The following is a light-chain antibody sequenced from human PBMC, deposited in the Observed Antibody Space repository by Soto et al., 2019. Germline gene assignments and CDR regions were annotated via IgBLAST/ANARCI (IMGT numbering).Light chain of an antibody. CDR1: SSSIGSNT. CDR3: EAWDDSLNGWV. Sequence: SVLTQPPSASGTPGQRVTLSCSGSSSSIGSNTVNWYQQLPGTAPKLLIYSNNQRPSGVPDRFSGSKSGTSASLAISGLQSEDEADYYCEAWDDSLNGWVFGGGTKVTVL. J-gene: IGLJ3*02. V-gene: IGLV1-44*01. CDR2: SNN.